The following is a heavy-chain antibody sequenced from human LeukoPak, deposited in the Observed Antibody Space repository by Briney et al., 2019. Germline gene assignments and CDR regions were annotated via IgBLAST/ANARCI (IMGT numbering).Heavy chain of an antibody. J-gene: IGHJ4*02. CDR3: ARHRDSGSAIDY. V-gene: IGHV3-30-3*01. CDR2: ISYDGSNK. D-gene: IGHD1-26*01. CDR1: GFTFSTYP. Sequence: GRSLRLSCAASGFTFSTYPMHWVRQAPGKGLDWVAVISYDGSNKYYAESVKGRFTISRDNSKNTLYLQMNSLRAEDTAVYYCARHRDSGSAIDYWGQGTLVTVSS.